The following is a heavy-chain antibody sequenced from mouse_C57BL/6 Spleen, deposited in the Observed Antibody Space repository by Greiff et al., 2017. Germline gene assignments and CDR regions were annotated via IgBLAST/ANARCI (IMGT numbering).Heavy chain of an antibody. D-gene: IGHD1-1*01. CDR2: IYPGDGDT. V-gene: IGHV1-80*01. J-gene: IGHJ2*01. Sequence: VQGVESGAELVKPGASVKISCKASGYAFSSYWMNWVKQRPGKGLEWIGQIYPGDGDTNYNGKFKGKATLTADKSSSTAYMQLSSLTSEDSAVYFCARSTTVVPYYFDYWGQGTTLTVSS. CDR3: ARSTTVVPYYFDY. CDR1: GYAFSSYW.